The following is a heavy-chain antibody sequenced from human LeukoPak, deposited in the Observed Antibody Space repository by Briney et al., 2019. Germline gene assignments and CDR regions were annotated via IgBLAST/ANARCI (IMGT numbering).Heavy chain of an antibody. CDR1: GGSFSGYY. D-gene: IGHD6-13*01. CDR2: INHSGST. V-gene: IGHV4-34*01. Sequence: SETLSLTCAVYGGSFSGYYWSWIRQPPGKGLEWIGEINHSGSTNYNPSLKSRVTISVDTSKNQFSLKLSSVTAADTAVYYCARLWRQQLVRFDYWGQGTLVTVSS. J-gene: IGHJ4*02. CDR3: ARLWRQQLVRFDY.